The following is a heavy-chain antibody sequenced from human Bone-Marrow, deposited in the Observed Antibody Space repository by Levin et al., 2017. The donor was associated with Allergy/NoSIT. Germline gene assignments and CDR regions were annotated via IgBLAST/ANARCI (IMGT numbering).Heavy chain of an antibody. V-gene: IGHV3-9*01. J-gene: IGHJ4*02. Sequence: LSLTCVASAFSFDEFAMSWVRQVPGKGLQWVAGISWNSDSTGYADSVKGRFTISRDNAKSSLYLQMNSLRTEDTALYYCAKDINYYDILGRFDSWGQGTLVTVSS. CDR3: AKDINYYDILGRFDS. CDR1: AFSFDEFA. D-gene: IGHD3-22*01. CDR2: ISWNSDST.